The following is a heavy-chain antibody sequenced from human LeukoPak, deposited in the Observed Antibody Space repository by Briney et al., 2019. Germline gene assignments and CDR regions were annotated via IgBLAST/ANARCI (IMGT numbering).Heavy chain of an antibody. V-gene: IGHV3-23*01. Sequence: GGSLRLSCAASGFTFSSYAMSWVRQAPGKGLEWVSAISGSGGSTYYADSVKGRFTISRDNSKNTLYLQLNSLRAEDTALYYCARDRYCSGGSCSSVRFDPWGQGTLVTVSS. D-gene: IGHD2-15*01. J-gene: IGHJ5*02. CDR1: GFTFSSYA. CDR3: ARDRYCSGGSCSSVRFDP. CDR2: ISGSGGST.